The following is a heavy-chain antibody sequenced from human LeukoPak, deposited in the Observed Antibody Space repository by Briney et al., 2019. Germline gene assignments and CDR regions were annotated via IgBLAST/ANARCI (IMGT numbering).Heavy chain of an antibody. CDR3: AGGSSPGY. J-gene: IGHJ4*02. CDR2: INHSGST. CDR1: GGSFSGCY. Sequence: SETLSLTCAVYGGSFSGCYWSWIRQPPGKGLEWIGEINHSGSTNYNPSLKSRVTISVDTSKNQFSLKLSSVAAADTAVYYCAGGSSPGYWGQGTLVTVSS. D-gene: IGHD6-13*01. V-gene: IGHV4-34*01.